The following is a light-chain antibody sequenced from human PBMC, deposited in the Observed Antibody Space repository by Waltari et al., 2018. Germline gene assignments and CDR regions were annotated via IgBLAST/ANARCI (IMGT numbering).Light chain of an antibody. Sequence: QAGLTQPPSVSRALGQTAPVTCTGNHNNVGHQGLSWLQHHQGHPPKLLSYRNDNRPSGISERFSASRSGNTASLTITGLQPDDEADYYCSSWDKNLVAVVFGGGTKVTVL. CDR1: HNNVGHQG. V-gene: IGLV10-54*04. CDR3: SSWDKNLVAVV. CDR2: RND. J-gene: IGLJ3*02.